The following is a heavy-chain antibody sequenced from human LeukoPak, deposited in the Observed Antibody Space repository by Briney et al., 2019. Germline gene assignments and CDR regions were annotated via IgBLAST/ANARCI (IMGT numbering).Heavy chain of an antibody. Sequence: GGCLTLSCAAAAFTFISYAMGWVRQAPGGGRGWVSAISGSGGSTYYADSVKGRLTISRDNSKNTLYLQMNSLRAEDTAVYYCAKDRHYYDSSGYYYWNFDLWGRGTLVTVSS. CDR2: ISGSGGST. V-gene: IGHV3-23*01. J-gene: IGHJ2*01. CDR1: AFTFISYA. D-gene: IGHD3-22*01. CDR3: AKDRHYYDSSGYYYWNFDL.